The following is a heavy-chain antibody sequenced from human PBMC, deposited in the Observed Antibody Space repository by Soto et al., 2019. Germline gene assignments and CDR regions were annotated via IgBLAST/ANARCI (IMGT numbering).Heavy chain of an antibody. V-gene: IGHV3-21*01. CDR1: GFTFRTFG. CDR3: ARGHGMDV. J-gene: IGHJ6*02. CDR2: ISGSGSNI. Sequence: GGSLRLSCAASGFTFRTFGMNWVRQAPGKGLEWVSFISGSGSNIYYADSVKGRFTISRDNARNSLFLQMNSLRAEDTAVFYCARGHGMDVWGQGTTVTVSS.